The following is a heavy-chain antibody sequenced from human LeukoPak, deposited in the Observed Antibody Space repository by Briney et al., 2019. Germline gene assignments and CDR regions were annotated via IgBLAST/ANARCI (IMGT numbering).Heavy chain of an antibody. CDR1: GGSISSSSYY. Sequence: PSETLSLTCTVSGGSISSSSYYWGWIRQPPGKGLECIGSIYYSGSAYYNPSLKSRVTISVDTSKNQFSLKLSSVTAADTAVYYCARHAHCSSTSCPFDYWGQGPLVTVSS. D-gene: IGHD2-2*01. CDR3: ARHAHCSSTSCPFDY. V-gene: IGHV4-39*01. J-gene: IGHJ4*02. CDR2: IYYSGSA.